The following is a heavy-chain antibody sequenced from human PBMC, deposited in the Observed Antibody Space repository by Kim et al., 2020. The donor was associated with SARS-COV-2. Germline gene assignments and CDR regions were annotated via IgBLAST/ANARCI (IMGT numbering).Heavy chain of an antibody. V-gene: IGHV3-53*01. D-gene: IGHD2-8*01. CDR3: ASRGHTNGYWKLQD. J-gene: IGHJ4*02. CDR1: GFLVSANY. CDR2: IHIGGGT. Sequence: GGSLRLSCAASGFLVSANYMMWVRQAPGEGLEWVSLIHIGGGTNYADSVRGRFTISRDNSKNTLYLQMNSLRAEDTAVYYCASRGHTNGYWKLQDWVQGTLVTVSS.